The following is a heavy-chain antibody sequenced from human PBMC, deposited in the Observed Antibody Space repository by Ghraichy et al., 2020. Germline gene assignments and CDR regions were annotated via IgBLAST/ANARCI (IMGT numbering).Heavy chain of an antibody. Sequence: SGPTLVKPTETLTLTCTVSGFSLNNARMGVSWIRQPPGQALEWLAHIFSNDEESYSTSLMSRLTISTDTSKSQVVLTMTSMDPVDTATYYCARIRGHAFDIWGQGTMVTVSS. CDR3: ARIRGHAFDI. V-gene: IGHV2-26*01. CDR1: GFSLNNARMG. J-gene: IGHJ3*02. CDR2: IFSNDEE.